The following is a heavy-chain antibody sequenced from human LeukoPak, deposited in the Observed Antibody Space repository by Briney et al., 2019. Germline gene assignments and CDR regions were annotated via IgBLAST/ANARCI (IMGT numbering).Heavy chain of an antibody. Sequence: GASVKVSCKVSGYSLTDLSMHWVRQAPGNGLEWMGGFDPEHREAIYAQKFQGRVSMTEDTSTGTAYMELSSLRSEDMAVYYCAAGGIYSLLDYWGQGTLVTVSS. V-gene: IGHV1-24*01. CDR2: FDPEHREA. CDR3: AAGGIYSLLDY. D-gene: IGHD1-26*01. CDR1: GYSLTDLS. J-gene: IGHJ4*02.